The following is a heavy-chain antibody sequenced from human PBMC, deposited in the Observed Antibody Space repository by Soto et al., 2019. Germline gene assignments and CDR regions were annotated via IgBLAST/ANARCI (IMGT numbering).Heavy chain of an antibody. CDR3: ARDYFGFGYQYLTPT. D-gene: IGHD5-18*01. V-gene: IGHV4-4*02. CDR1: GGSISSSNW. CDR2: IYHSGST. Sequence: QVQLQESGPGLVKPSGTLSLTCAVSGGSISSSNWWSWVRQPPGKGLERIGEIYHSGSTNYNPSLKSRVTISVDKSKNQFTLKLSSVTAADTAVYYCARDYFGFGYQYLTPTWGQGTLVTVSS. J-gene: IGHJ4*02.